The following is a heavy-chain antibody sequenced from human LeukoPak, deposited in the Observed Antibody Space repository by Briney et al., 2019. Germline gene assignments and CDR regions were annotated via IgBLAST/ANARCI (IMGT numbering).Heavy chain of an antibody. CDR1: GFTFSGYW. CDR3: ARGTIAAPGTDY. V-gene: IGHV3-7*04. CDR2: LKQDGSEK. Sequence: GGSLRLSCAASGFTFSGYWMHWVRQAPGKGLEWVSNLKQDGSEKHFADSVKGRFTISRDNAENSLYLQMNSLRAEDTAMYYCARGTIAAPGTDYWGQGTLVTVSS. J-gene: IGHJ4*02. D-gene: IGHD6-13*01.